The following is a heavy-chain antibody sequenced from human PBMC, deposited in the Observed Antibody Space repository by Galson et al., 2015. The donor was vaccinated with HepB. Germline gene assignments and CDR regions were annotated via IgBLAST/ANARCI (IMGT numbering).Heavy chain of an antibody. V-gene: IGHV3-23*01. Sequence: SLRLSCTASGFTFSSYAMIWVRQAPGQGLEWVSGISGGGDSTHYAHTVKGRFTISRDNSKNTLYLKMTSLRGYDTAVYYCAKGAYDEDFWSCKPGDHYYYFVDVWGKGTTVTVSS. CDR1: GFTFSSYA. D-gene: IGHD3-3*01. J-gene: IGHJ6*03. CDR3: AKGAYDEDFWSCKPGDHYYYFVDV. CDR2: ISGGGDST.